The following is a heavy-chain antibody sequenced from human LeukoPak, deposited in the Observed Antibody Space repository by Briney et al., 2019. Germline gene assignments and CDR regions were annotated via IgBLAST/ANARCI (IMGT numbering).Heavy chain of an antibody. CDR1: GFTFSSYS. D-gene: IGHD4-17*01. V-gene: IGHV3-21*01. Sequence: PGGSLRLSRAASGFTFSSYSMNWVRQAPGKGLEWVSSISSSSSYIYYADSVKGRFTISRDNAKNSLYLQMNSLRAEDTAVYYCARVAYGAQAFDIWGQGTMVTVSS. CDR3: ARVAYGAQAFDI. CDR2: ISSSSSYI. J-gene: IGHJ3*02.